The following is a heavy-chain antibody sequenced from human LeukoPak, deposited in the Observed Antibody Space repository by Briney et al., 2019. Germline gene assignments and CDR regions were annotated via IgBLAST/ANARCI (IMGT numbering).Heavy chain of an antibody. CDR2: IYYSGST. Sequence: SETLSLTCTVSGGSISSYYWSWIRQPPGKGLEWIGYIYYSGSTDYNPSLKSRVTISVDTSKNQFSLKLSSVTAADTAVYYCARDRLSSGWYSGFDYWGQGTLVTVSS. CDR3: ARDRLSSGWYSGFDY. CDR1: GGSISSYY. J-gene: IGHJ4*02. V-gene: IGHV4-59*01. D-gene: IGHD6-19*01.